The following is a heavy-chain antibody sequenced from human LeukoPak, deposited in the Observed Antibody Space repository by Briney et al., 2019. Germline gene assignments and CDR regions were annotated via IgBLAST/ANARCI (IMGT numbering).Heavy chain of an antibody. V-gene: IGHV3-43D*03. Sequence: GGSLRLSCAASGFTFDDYTMHWVRQAPGKGLEWVSLISWDGGSTYYADSVKGRFTISRDNSKNSLYLQMNSLRAEDTAFYYCTKAASSSPGGFDPWGQGTLVTVSS. CDR2: ISWDGGST. CDR1: GFTFDDYT. J-gene: IGHJ5*02. CDR3: TKAASSSPGGFDP.